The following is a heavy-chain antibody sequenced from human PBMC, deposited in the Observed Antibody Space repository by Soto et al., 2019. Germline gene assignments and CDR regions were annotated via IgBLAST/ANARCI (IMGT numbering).Heavy chain of an antibody. CDR2: INHSGST. V-gene: IGHV4-34*01. CDR3: ARPLSRGYFDL. D-gene: IGHD3-16*02. CDR1: GGSFSGYY. Sequence: PSETLSLTCAVYGGSFSGYYWSCIRQPPGKGLEWIGEINHSGSTNYNPSLKSRATISVDTSKNQFSLKLSSVTAADTAVYYCARPLSRGYFDLWGRGTLVTVSS. J-gene: IGHJ2*01.